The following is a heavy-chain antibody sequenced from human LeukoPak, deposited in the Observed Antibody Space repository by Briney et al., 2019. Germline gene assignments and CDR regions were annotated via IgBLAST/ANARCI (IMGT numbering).Heavy chain of an antibody. Sequence: SVKVSCKASGGTFSSYAISWVRQAPGQGLEWMGGIIPIFGTANYAQKFQGRVTITADESTSTAYMELSSLRSEDTAVYYCARSTFDYDILTGYYKYYYGMDVWGQGTTVTVSS. CDR3: ARSTFDYDILTGYYKYYYGMDV. J-gene: IGHJ6*02. CDR1: GGTFSSYA. CDR2: IIPIFGTA. V-gene: IGHV1-69*13. D-gene: IGHD3-9*01.